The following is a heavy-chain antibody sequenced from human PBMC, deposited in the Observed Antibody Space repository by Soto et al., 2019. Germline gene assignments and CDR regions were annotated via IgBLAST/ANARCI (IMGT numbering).Heavy chain of an antibody. Sequence: EVQLVESEGDLVKPGGCLRLSCAASGITFINACMSWVRQAPGKGLEWVGRIKNRADGGTADYAAPVRGRFTNSSDESKNTLSLQMNSLAAEHTAVYYCTTDPGDYEDFWGQGTLVTVSS. J-gene: IGHJ4*02. V-gene: IGHV3-15*05. CDR2: IKNRADGGTA. CDR1: GITFINAC. CDR3: TTDPGDYEDF. D-gene: IGHD4-17*01.